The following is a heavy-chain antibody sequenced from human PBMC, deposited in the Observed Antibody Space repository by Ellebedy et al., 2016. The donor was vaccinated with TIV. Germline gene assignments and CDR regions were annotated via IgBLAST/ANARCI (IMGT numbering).Heavy chain of an antibody. Sequence: PGGSLRLSCAASGFTFSSYAMSWVRQAPGKGLEWVSSISGSGGSTYYADSVKGRFTISRDNSKNTLYLQMNSLRAEDTAVYYCARDRVAGTLGYYFDYWGQGTLVTVSS. CDR1: GFTFSSYA. V-gene: IGHV3-23*01. D-gene: IGHD6-19*01. CDR3: ARDRVAGTLGYYFDY. CDR2: ISGSGGST. J-gene: IGHJ4*02.